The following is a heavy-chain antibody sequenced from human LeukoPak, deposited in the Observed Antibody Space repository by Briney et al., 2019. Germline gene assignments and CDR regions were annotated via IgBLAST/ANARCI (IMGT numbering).Heavy chain of an antibody. J-gene: IGHJ4*02. CDR3: ARSKGSGSYYYFDY. V-gene: IGHV1-3*01. D-gene: IGHD3-10*01. CDR2: INAGNGNT. CDR1: GYTFTSYA. Sequence: ALVKVSCKASGYTFTSYAMHWVRQAPGQRLEWMGWINAGNGNTKYSQKFQGRVTITRDTSASTAYMELSSLRSEDTAVYYCARSKGSGSYYYFDYWGQGTLVTVSS.